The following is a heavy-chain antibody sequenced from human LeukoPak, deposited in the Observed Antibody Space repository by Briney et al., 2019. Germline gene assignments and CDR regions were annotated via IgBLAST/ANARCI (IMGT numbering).Heavy chain of an antibody. D-gene: IGHD3-10*01. Sequence: KPSETLSLTCTVSGGSISSYYWSWIRQPPGKGLEWVGYIYYSGSTNYNPSLKSRVTISVDTSKNQFSLKLSSVTAADTAVYYCARVRQGAFDIWGQGTMVTVPS. CDR2: IYYSGST. V-gene: IGHV4-59*01. CDR3: ARVRQGAFDI. J-gene: IGHJ3*02. CDR1: GGSISSYY.